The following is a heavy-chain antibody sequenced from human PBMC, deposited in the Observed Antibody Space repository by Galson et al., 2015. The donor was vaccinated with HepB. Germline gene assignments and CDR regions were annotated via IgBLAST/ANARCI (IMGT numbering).Heavy chain of an antibody. Sequence: SVKVSCKASGYTFTSYAMHWVRQAPGQRLEWMGWINAGNGNTKYSQKFQGRVTITRDTSASTAYMELSSLRSEDTAVYYCAVTYCSSTSCYGRRYMDVWGKGTTVTVSS. J-gene: IGHJ6*03. CDR2: INAGNGNT. D-gene: IGHD2-2*01. CDR1: GYTFTSYA. CDR3: AVTYCSSTSCYGRRYMDV. V-gene: IGHV1-3*01.